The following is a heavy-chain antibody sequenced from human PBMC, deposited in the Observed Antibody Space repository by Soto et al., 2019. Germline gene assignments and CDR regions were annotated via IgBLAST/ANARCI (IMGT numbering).Heavy chain of an antibody. CDR2: IYYSGST. J-gene: IGHJ5*02. CDR3: ARHFIPNRSSYDSSGYLNWFDP. Sequence: TSETLSLTCTVSGGSISSSSYYWGWIRQPPGKGLEWIGSIYYSGSTYYNPSLKSRVTISVDTSKNQFSLKLSSVTAADTAVYYCARHFIPNRSSYDSSGYLNWFDPWGQGTLVTVSS. V-gene: IGHV4-39*01. CDR1: GGSISSSSYY. D-gene: IGHD3-22*01.